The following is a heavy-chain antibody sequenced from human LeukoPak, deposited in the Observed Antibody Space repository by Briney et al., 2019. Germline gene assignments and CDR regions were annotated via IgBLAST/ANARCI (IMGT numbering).Heavy chain of an antibody. CDR1: GFTFSSYS. D-gene: IGHD2-2*01. Sequence: PGGSLRLSCAASGFTFSSYSMNWVRQAPGKGLEWVSSISSSSSYIYYADSVKGRFTISKDNAKNSVFLQMNSLRDEDTAVHYCARRYCGTTTCPNFDYWGQGILVTVSS. CDR3: ARRYCGTTTCPNFDY. J-gene: IGHJ4*02. V-gene: IGHV3-21*01. CDR2: ISSSSSYI.